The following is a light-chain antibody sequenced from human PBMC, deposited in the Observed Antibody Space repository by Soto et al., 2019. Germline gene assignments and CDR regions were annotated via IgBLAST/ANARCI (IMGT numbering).Light chain of an antibody. CDR1: QSISSTY. Sequence: EIVLTQSPDTLSLSPGERATLSCRASQSISSTYLVWYQQKPGQAPSLLIFGASSRATGIPDRFSGSGAGTDFTLTISGLEPEDFAVYYCQQYDTSPGTFGQGTKVAIK. J-gene: IGKJ1*01. CDR3: QQYDTSPGT. CDR2: GAS. V-gene: IGKV3-20*01.